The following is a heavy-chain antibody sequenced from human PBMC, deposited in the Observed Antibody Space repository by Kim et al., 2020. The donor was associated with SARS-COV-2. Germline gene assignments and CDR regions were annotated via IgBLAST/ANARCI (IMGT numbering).Heavy chain of an antibody. CDR2: IKEDGSDK. V-gene: IGHV3-7*01. CDR1: GFTFSDNW. Sequence: GGSLRLSCTASGFTFSDNWMSWVRQGPGKGLECLAKIKEDGSDKYYLNSVEGRFTISRDNAKNSLYLQMNSLRAEDTALYFCTRDRAYSLDYWGQGTLVTVSS. CDR3: TRDRAYSLDY. J-gene: IGHJ4*02. D-gene: IGHD2-15*01.